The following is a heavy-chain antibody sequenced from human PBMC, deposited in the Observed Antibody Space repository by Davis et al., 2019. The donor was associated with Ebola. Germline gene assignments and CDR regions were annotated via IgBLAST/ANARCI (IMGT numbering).Heavy chain of an antibody. D-gene: IGHD3-16*01. CDR1: GFTFGDYA. Sequence: GESLKIPCTASGFTFGDYAMTWVRQAPGKGLGWVGFIRSKAYGGTTEYAASVKGRFTISRDDSKSIAYLQMNSLKTEDTAVYYCTRDFGGASDYWGQGTLVTVSS. CDR3: TRDFGGASDY. CDR2: IRSKAYGGTT. J-gene: IGHJ4*02. V-gene: IGHV3-49*04.